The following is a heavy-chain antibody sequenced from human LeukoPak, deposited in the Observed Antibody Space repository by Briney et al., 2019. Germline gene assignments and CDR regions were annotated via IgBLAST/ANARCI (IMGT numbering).Heavy chain of an antibody. V-gene: IGHV3-48*03. CDR2: MSSRGSII. D-gene: IGHD5-18*01. J-gene: IGHJ4*02. CDR3: ARGYTCGY. Sequence: GGSLRLSCAASGFTFSSYEMNWVRQAPGKGLEWVSYMSSRGSIIFYADSVKGRFTISRDNAKNSLYVQMNSLRAEDTAVYYCARGYTCGYWGQGTLVIVSS. CDR1: GFTFSSYE.